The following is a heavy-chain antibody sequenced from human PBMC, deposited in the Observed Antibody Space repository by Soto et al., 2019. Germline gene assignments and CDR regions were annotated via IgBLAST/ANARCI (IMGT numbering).Heavy chain of an antibody. J-gene: IGHJ3*02. CDR3: AKAPLAFDI. V-gene: IGHV3-23*01. CDR1: GFSVSESV. Sequence: EVQLLESGGGLVQPGESLRLSCAASGFSVSESVMSWVRQAPGKGLEWVSSITASGAVTYYADSVKGRVTISRDTSKDTVFLQMKSLSVEDTAVYYCAKAPLAFDIWGRGTLATVSS. CDR2: ITASGAVT.